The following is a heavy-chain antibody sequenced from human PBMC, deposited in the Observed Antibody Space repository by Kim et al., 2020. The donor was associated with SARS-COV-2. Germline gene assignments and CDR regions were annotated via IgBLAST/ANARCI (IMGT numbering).Heavy chain of an antibody. D-gene: IGHD3-22*01. CDR1: GFTLSNYG. CDR2: VSYEGRNT. CDR3: AKEAGFSRVVVEYYFDS. V-gene: IGHV3-30*18. Sequence: GGSLRLSCVASGFTLSNYGMHWVRQAPGKGLEWVGIVSYEGRNTYYSGAVKGRFTISRDNSKNTVLLQMNGLRTEDTAIYYCAKEAGFSRVVVEYYFDSWGQGTLVTVSS. J-gene: IGHJ4*02.